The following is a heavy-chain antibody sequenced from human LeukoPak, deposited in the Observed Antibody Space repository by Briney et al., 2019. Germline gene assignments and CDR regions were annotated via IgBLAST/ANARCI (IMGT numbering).Heavy chain of an antibody. Sequence: GGSLRLSCAVSGFSFRAYSMNWVRQAPGKGLEWVSTITGDSTYIRYADSVKGRFTISRDNAKNSLCLQMNSLRAEDTAVYYCARDNYYGSGSYSDYWGQGTLVTVSS. CDR2: ITGDSTYI. CDR1: GFSFRAYS. CDR3: ARDNYYGSGSYSDY. J-gene: IGHJ4*02. D-gene: IGHD3-10*01. V-gene: IGHV3-21*01.